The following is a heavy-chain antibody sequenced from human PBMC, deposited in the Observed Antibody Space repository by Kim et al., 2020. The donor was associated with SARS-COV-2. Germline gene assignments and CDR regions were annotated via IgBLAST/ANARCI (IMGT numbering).Heavy chain of an antibody. J-gene: IGHJ4*02. CDR3: ARAPITMIVVVTAFDY. CDR1: GGSISSGGYY. CDR2: IYYSGST. V-gene: IGHV4-31*03. Sequence: SETLSLTCSFSGGSISSGGYYWSWIRQHPGKGLEWIGYIYYSGSTYYNPSLKSRVTISVDTSKNQFSLKLSSVTAADTAVYYCARAPITMIVVVTAFDYWGQGTLVTVSS. D-gene: IGHD3-22*01.